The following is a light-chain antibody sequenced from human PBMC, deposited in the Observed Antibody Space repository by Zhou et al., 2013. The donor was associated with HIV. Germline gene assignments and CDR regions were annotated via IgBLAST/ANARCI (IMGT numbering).Light chain of an antibody. CDR2: DAS. J-gene: IGKJ1*01. Sequence: DIQLTQSPSFLSASVGDRVTITCRASQGISSYLAWYQQKPGKAPKLLIYDASSLESEVPSRFSGSGSGTEFTLTITSLQPEDFATYFCLQHNTYPWTFGQGTKVEI. CDR1: QGISSY. V-gene: IGKV1-9*01. CDR3: LQHNTYPWT.